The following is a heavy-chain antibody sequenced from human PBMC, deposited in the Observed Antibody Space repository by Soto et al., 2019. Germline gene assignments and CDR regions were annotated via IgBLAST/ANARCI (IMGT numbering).Heavy chain of an antibody. D-gene: IGHD4-4*01. CDR1: GYTFTSYS. J-gene: IGHJ4*02. CDR2: INVYNGNT. Sequence: QVQLVQSGAEVKKPGASVKVSCKASGYTFTSYSISWVRKAPGQGLEWMGWINVYNGNTKYAQKFQGRVTMTTDTSTSTVYMELRSLTSDDTAVYYCARDGVAVTTGISGYWGQGTLVTVSS. CDR3: ARDGVAVTTGISGY. V-gene: IGHV1-18*01.